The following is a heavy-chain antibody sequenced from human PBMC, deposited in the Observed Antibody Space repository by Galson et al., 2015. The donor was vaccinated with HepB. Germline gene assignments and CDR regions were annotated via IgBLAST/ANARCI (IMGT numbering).Heavy chain of an antibody. CDR2: ISGSGAGP. CDR3: AKDYSGSYPNWFDP. CDR1: GFTFRSYA. D-gene: IGHD1-26*01. V-gene: IGHV3-23*01. Sequence: SLRLSCAGSGFTFRSYAMSWVRRAPGKGLEWVAAISGSGAGPYYADSVKGRFTISRDNSKNTLYLQMNSLRAEDTAVYYCAKDYSGSYPNWFDPWGQGTLVTVSS. J-gene: IGHJ5*02.